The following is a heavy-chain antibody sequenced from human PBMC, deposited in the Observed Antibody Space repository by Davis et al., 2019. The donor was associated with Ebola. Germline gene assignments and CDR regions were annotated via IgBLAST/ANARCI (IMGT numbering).Heavy chain of an antibody. CDR1: GGTFNDYT. CDR2: INPNSGGT. V-gene: IGHV1-2*06. CDR3: AREEIVVVVAATYYYYGMDV. D-gene: IGHD2-15*01. Sequence: AASVKVSCKASGGTFNDYTISWVRQAPGQGLEWMGRINPNSGGTNYAQNFQGRVTMTRDTSTSTVYMELSSLRSEDTAVYYCAREEIVVVVAATYYYYGMDVWGQGTTVTVSS. J-gene: IGHJ6*02.